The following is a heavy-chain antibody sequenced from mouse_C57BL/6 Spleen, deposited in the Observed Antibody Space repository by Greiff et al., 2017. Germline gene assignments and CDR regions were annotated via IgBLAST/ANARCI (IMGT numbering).Heavy chain of an antibody. CDR3: AGTGYYDDMDD. CDR2: ISSGSSTI. V-gene: IGHV5-17*01. Sequence: EVQRVESGGGLVKPGGSLKLSCAASGFTFSDYGMHWVRQAPEQGLEWVAYISSGSSTIYYAATVQGRFTISTDTATNTLFLQMTSLRSADTAMXYCAGTGYYDDMDDWGQGTSVTVAS. CDR1: GFTFSDYG. D-gene: IGHD3-3*01. J-gene: IGHJ4*01.